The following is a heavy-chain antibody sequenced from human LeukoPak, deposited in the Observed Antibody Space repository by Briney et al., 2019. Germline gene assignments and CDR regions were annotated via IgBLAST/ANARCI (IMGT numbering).Heavy chain of an antibody. J-gene: IGHJ4*02. V-gene: IGHV3-23*01. Sequence: GGSLRLSCAASGFTFSSYAMRWVRQAPGKGLEWVSAISGSGGSAYYADSVKGRFTISRDNSKNTLYLQMNSLRAEDTAVYYCATGVVRFDVYWGQGTLVTVSS. CDR2: ISGSGGSA. D-gene: IGHD3-3*01. CDR3: ATGVVRFDVY. CDR1: GFTFSSYA.